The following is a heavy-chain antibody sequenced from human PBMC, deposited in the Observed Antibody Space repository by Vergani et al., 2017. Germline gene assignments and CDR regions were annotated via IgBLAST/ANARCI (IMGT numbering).Heavy chain of an antibody. CDR3: ARQYSSSSPXFDP. CDR2: IIPILGIA. V-gene: IGHV1-69*02. CDR1: GGTFSSYT. J-gene: IGHJ5*02. D-gene: IGHD6-6*01. Sequence: QVQLVQSGAEVKKPGSSVKVSCKASGGTFSSYTISWVRQAPGQGLEWMGRIIPILGIANYAQKFQGRVTITADKSTSTAYMELSSLRSEDTAVYYCARQYSSSSPXFDPWGQGTLVTVSS.